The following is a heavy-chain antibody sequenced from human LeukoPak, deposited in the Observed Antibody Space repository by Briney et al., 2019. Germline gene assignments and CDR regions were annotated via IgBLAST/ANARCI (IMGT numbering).Heavy chain of an antibody. CDR1: GFTFSSYA. CDR2: ISYDGSNK. V-gene: IGHV3-30*04. D-gene: IGHD1-1*01. CDR3: ARDPLGTRPGFDY. J-gene: IGHJ4*02. Sequence: GRSLRLSSAASGFTFSSYAMHWVRQAPGKGLEWVAVISYDGSNKYYADSVKGRFTISRDNSKNTLYLQMNSLRAEDTAVYYCARDPLGTRPGFDYWGQGTLVTVSS.